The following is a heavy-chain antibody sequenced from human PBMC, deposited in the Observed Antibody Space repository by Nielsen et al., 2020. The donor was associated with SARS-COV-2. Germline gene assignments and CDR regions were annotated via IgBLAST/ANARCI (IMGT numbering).Heavy chain of an antibody. D-gene: IGHD2-15*01. CDR3: ARQGGLGYCSGGSCPGPIDY. Sequence: GESLKISCKGSGYSFTSYWIGWVRQTPGKGLEWMGIIYPGDSDTRYSPSFQGQVTISADKSISTAYLQWSSLKASDTAMYYCARQGGLGYCSGGSCPGPIDYWGQGTLVTVSS. CDR2: IYPGDSDT. CDR1: GYSFTSYW. V-gene: IGHV5-51*01. J-gene: IGHJ4*02.